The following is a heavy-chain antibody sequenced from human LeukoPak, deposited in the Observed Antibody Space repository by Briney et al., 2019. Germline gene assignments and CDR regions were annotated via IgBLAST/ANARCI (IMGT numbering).Heavy chain of an antibody. CDR2: INGIGGST. J-gene: IGHJ4*02. V-gene: IGHV3-23*01. CDR3: AKALGYSGYDFPDY. D-gene: IGHD5-12*01. CDR1: GFTFSSYA. Sequence: GGSLRLSCAASGFTFSSYAMSWVRQAPGKGLEWVSAINGIGGSTYYADSVKGRFTISRDNSKNTLYLQMNSLRAEDTALYYCAKALGYSGYDFPDYCGQGTVVTVSS.